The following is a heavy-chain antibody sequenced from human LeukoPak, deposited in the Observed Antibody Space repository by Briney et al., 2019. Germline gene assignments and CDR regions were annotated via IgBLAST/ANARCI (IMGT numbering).Heavy chain of an antibody. V-gene: IGHV5-51*01. Sequence: GESLKISCKGSGYSFTSYWIVWVRQMPGKGPEWMGIIWPGDSETTYSPSFQGQVTISADKSISTAYLQWSSLKASGTAMYYCARQRSGTTGTTGAFDIWGQGTMVTVSS. D-gene: IGHD1-1*01. CDR1: GYSFTSYW. J-gene: IGHJ3*02. CDR3: ARQRSGTTGTTGAFDI. CDR2: IWPGDSET.